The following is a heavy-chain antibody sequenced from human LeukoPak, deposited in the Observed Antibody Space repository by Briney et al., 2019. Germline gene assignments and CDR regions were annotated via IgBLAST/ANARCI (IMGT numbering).Heavy chain of an antibody. V-gene: IGHV3-74*01. J-gene: IGHJ4*02. D-gene: IGHD5-18*01. Sequence: PGGSLRLSCAASGFTFSSYWMHWVRQAPGKGLVWVSRINSDGSSTSYADSVKGRFTISRDNAKNTLYLQMNSLRAEDTAVYYCARGGVDTAMVDDYWGQGTLVTVSS. CDR1: GFTFSSYW. CDR2: INSDGSST. CDR3: ARGGVDTAMVDDY.